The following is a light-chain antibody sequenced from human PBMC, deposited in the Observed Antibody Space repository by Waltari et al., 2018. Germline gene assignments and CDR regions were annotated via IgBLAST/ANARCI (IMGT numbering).Light chain of an antibody. Sequence: QSVLTPPPSQSGTPGQRVTISSSASRSNLGRYSVPCSQHLPGMAPRLLMHSNDERPSGVPDRFSASKSGTSASLDISGLQSEDEGDYYCAAWDDSLSGAWVFGGGTKLTVL. CDR1: RSNLGRYS. J-gene: IGLJ3*02. CDR3: AAWDDSLSGAWV. CDR2: SND. V-gene: IGLV1-44*01.